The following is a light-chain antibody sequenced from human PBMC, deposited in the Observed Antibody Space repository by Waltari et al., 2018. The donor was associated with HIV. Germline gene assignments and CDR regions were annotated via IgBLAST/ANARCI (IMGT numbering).Light chain of an antibody. J-gene: IGLJ2*01. CDR2: DNN. CDR3: GTWDSSLSAYVV. CDR1: SSNIGSNY. Sequence: QSVLTQPPSVSAAPGQKVTISCSGSSSNIGSNYVSWYQQLPGTAPKLLIYDNNTRPSGIPDRFSGSKSGTSATLGITGLQTGDEADYYCGTWDSSLSAYVVFGGGTKLTVL. V-gene: IGLV1-51*01.